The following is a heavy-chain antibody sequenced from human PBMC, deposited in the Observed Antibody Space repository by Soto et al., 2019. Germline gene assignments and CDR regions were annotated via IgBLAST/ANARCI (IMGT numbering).Heavy chain of an antibody. CDR3: ARESVAPPYYYGMDV. V-gene: IGHV4-61*01. J-gene: IGHJ6*02. CDR2: IYYIGRT. CDR1: GGSVSSGSFY. Sequence: SETLSLTCTVSGGSVSSGSFYWGWVRQPPGKRLEWIGYIYYIGRTNYNPSLKSRVTMSVDTSKNQFSLKLSSVTAADTAVYYCARESVAPPYYYGMDVWGQGTTVTVSS.